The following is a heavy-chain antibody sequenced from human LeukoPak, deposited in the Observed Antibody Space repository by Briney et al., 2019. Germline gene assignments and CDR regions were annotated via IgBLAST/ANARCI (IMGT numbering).Heavy chain of an antibody. J-gene: IGHJ4*02. V-gene: IGHV4-34*01. D-gene: IGHD6-13*01. Sequence: SETLSLTCAVYGGSFSGYYWSWIRQPPGKGLEWIGEINHSGSTNYNPSLKSRVTISVDTSKNQFSLKLSSATAADTAVYYCAREVAAAGTGGDFDYWGQGTLVTVSS. CDR3: AREVAAAGTGGDFDY. CDR1: GGSFSGYY. CDR2: INHSGST.